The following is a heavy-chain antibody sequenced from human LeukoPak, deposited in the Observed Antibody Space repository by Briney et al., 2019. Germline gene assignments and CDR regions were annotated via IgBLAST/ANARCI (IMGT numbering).Heavy chain of an antibody. CDR1: GFTVSSFG. V-gene: IGHV3-23*01. CDR3: AKDSPVLTY. CDR2: ISGGGYST. Sequence: PGGSLRLSCAASGFTVSSFGMSWVRQAPGKGLEWVSAISGGGYSTYYADSVKGRFTTSRDNSKNTLYLQMNSLRAEDTAVYYCAKDSPVLTYWGQGTLVTVSS. J-gene: IGHJ4*02.